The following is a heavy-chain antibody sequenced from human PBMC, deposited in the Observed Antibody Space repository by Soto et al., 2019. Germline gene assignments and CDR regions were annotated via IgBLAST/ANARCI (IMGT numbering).Heavy chain of an antibody. Sequence: SETLSLTGTVSGGSISSSSYYWAWIRQPPGKGLAWIGSIYYSGSTYYNPSLKSRVTISVDTSKNQFSMKLSSVTPADTPVYSCASHESRYSSGPRNWFDPWRQGTLVTVSS. V-gene: IGHV4-39*01. CDR3: ASHESRYSSGPRNWFDP. CDR2: IYYSGST. D-gene: IGHD6-19*01. J-gene: IGHJ5*02. CDR1: GGSISSSSYY.